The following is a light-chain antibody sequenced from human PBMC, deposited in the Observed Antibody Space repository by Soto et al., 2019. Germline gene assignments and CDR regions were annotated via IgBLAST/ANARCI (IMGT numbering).Light chain of an antibody. Sequence: QSVLTQPPSASGTPGQRVTISCSGSSSNIGDNYVFWYQQIPGAAPKPLIFNNNQRPSGVPDRFSGAKSGTSASLSISGLRSEDEDDYHCAAWDDSLSGWVFGGGTKLTVL. CDR2: NNN. CDR3: AAWDDSLSGWV. J-gene: IGLJ3*02. V-gene: IGLV1-47*02. CDR1: SSNIGDNY.